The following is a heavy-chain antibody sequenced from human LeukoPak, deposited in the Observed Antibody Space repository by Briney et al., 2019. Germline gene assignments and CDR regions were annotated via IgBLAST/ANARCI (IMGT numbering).Heavy chain of an antibody. J-gene: IGHJ3*02. Sequence: ASVKVSCKASRYTFTSYYMHWVRQAPGQGLEWMGIINPSGGSTSYAQKFQGRVTMTRDTSTSTVYMELSSLRSEDTAVYYCARDLIVATIGVKAFDIWGQGTMVTVSS. CDR2: INPSGGST. CDR3: ARDLIVATIGVKAFDI. CDR1: RYTFTSYY. V-gene: IGHV1-46*01. D-gene: IGHD5-12*01.